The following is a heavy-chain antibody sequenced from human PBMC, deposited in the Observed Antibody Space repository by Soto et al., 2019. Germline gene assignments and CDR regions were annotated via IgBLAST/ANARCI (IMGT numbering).Heavy chain of an antibody. V-gene: IGHV1-18*04. CDR2: ISAYNGNT. CDR1: GYTFNMYG. CDR3: ARQDVVVPRAIPGFDP. Sequence: ASVKVSCKASGYTFNMYGITWVRQAPGQGLEWMGWISAYNGNTNYAQKLQGRVTMTTDTSTSTAYMELRSLRSDDTAVYYCARQDVVVPRAIPGFDPWGQGTLVTVSS. J-gene: IGHJ5*02. D-gene: IGHD2-2*02.